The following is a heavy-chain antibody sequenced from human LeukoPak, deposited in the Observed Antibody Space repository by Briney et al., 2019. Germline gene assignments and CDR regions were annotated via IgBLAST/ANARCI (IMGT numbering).Heavy chain of an antibody. Sequence: PSETLSLTCTVSGGSISSGGYYWSWIRQHPGKGLEWIGYIYTSGSTNYNPSLKSRVTISVDTSKNQFSLKLSSVTAADTAVYYCARLSGGYCSSTSCYTGNYYYYYMDVWGKGTAVTVSS. CDR1: GGSISSGGYY. CDR2: IYTSGST. J-gene: IGHJ6*03. CDR3: ARLSGGYCSSTSCYTGNYYYYYMDV. V-gene: IGHV4-61*08. D-gene: IGHD2-2*02.